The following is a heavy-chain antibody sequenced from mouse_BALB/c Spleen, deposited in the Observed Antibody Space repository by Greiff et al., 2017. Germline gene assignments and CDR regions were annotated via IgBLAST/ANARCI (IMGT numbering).Heavy chain of an antibody. J-gene: IGHJ3*01. CDR1: GYTFTSYW. Sequence: QVQLQQSGAELAKPGASVKMSCKASGYTFTSYWMHWVKQRPGQGLEWIGYINPSTGYTEYNQKFKDKATLTADKSSSTAYMQLSSLTSEDSAVYYCARFGYDEAYWGQGTLVTVSA. CDR3: ARFGYDEAY. D-gene: IGHD2-2*01. CDR2: INPSTGYT. V-gene: IGHV1-7*01.